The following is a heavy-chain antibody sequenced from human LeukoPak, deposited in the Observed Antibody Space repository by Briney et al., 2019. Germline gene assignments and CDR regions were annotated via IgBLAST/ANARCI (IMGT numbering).Heavy chain of an antibody. Sequence: SETLSLTCTVSDDSISNYYWSWIRQPAGEGLEWIGRIYSSGITNYNPSLKSRVTMSVDTSKNQFSLKLSSVTAADTAVYYCARDGVYGNSRYFDSWGQGALVTVSS. J-gene: IGHJ4*02. V-gene: IGHV4-4*07. CDR2: IYSSGIT. CDR3: ARDGVYGNSRYFDS. D-gene: IGHD4-23*01. CDR1: DDSISNYY.